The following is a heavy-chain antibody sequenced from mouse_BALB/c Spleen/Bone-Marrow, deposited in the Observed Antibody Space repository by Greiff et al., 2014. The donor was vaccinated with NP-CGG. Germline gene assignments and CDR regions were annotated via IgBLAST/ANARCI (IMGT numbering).Heavy chain of an antibody. Sequence: EVQVVESGGDLVYPGGSLKLSCAASGFTFSSYGMSWVRQTPDTRLEWVATINSGGTNTYYPDSMKGRFTISRDNAKNTLYLRMSSLRSEDTAMYYCTRRGIYDERTAMDYWGRGTSVTVSS. D-gene: IGHD2-12*01. CDR1: GFTFSSYG. V-gene: IGHV5-6*01. J-gene: IGHJ4*01. CDR2: INSGGTNT. CDR3: TRRGIYDERTAMDY.